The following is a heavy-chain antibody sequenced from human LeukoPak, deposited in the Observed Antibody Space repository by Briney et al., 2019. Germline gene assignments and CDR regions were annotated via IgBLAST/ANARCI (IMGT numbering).Heavy chain of an antibody. Sequence: PGGSLRLSCAASGFTFSSYSMNWVCQAPGKGLEWVSSISSSSSYIYYADSVKGRFTISRDNAKNSLYLQMNSLRAEDMAVYYCARVATTYYYYYGMDVWGQGTAVTVSS. CDR1: GFTFSSYS. V-gene: IGHV3-21*01. CDR2: ISSSSSYI. J-gene: IGHJ6*02. CDR3: ARVATTYYYYYGMDV. D-gene: IGHD5-24*01.